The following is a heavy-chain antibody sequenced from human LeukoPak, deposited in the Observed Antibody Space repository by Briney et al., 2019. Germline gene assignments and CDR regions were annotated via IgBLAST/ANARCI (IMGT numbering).Heavy chain of an antibody. CDR2: IYTSGST. J-gene: IGHJ4*02. CDR3: ARVRGGYFDY. Sequence: PSETLSLTCTVSGGSISSYYWSWIRQPPGKGLEWIGYIYTSGSTNYNPSLKSRVTMSVDTSKNQFSLKLSSVTAADTAVYYCARVRGGYFDYWGQGTLVTVSS. D-gene: IGHD3-10*01. V-gene: IGHV4-4*08. CDR1: GGSISSYY.